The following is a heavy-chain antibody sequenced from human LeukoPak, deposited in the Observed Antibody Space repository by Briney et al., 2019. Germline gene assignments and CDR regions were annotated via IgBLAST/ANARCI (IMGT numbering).Heavy chain of an antibody. D-gene: IGHD7-27*01. J-gene: IGHJ5*02. V-gene: IGHV3-64*01. CDR1: GFTFSSYV. CDR3: AAEGGFTGVYDP. CDR2: IDPDGGTS. Sequence: GGSLRLSCAASGFTFSSYVMSWVRQAPGMGLEYASSIDPDGGTSYYANSVKGRFTISRDNSNNMLYLHMSSLTTEYTAVYYWAAEGGFTGVYDPWGEGTLVSVSS.